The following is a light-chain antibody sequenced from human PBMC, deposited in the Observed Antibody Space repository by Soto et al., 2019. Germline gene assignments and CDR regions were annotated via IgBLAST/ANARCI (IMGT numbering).Light chain of an antibody. Sequence: QSGLSQPASVSGSPGQSITISCTGTRSDVGGYNYVSWYQHHPGKAPKLMIYDVSNRPSGVSNRFSGSKSGNTASLTISGLQPEDDADYYCCSYTTNNTRQIVFGPGTKVTV. CDR2: DVS. J-gene: IGLJ1*01. CDR3: CSYTTNNTRQIV. V-gene: IGLV2-14*03. CDR1: RSDVGGYNY.